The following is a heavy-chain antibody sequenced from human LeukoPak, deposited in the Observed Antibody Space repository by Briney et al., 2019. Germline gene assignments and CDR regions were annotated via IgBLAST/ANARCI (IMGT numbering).Heavy chain of an antibody. D-gene: IGHD6-6*01. J-gene: IGHJ4*02. CDR2: INPNSGAT. CDR1: GYTFTAYY. Sequence: ASVKVSCKASGYTFTAYYMHWVRQAPGQGLEWMGWINPNSGATNYAQRFEGRVTMTRDTSISTAYMELSSLRSDDTAVYYCARDKGTSYLSSFDYWGQGTLVTVSS. CDR3: ARDKGTSYLSSFDY. V-gene: IGHV1-2*02.